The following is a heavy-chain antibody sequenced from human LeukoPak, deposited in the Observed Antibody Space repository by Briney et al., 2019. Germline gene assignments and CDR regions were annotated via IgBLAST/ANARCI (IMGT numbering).Heavy chain of an antibody. J-gene: IGHJ4*02. CDR3: ARSSTTMTTGDY. CDR2: IYYTGST. Sequence: PSETLSLTCTVSGDSIDKSTYYWGWIRQPPRKGLELIGSIYYTGSTYYNPSLKGRVTVSVDTSKNQFSLKLSSVTAADTAVYYCARSSTTMTTGDYWGPGTLVSVSS. CDR1: GDSIDKSTYY. D-gene: IGHD4-17*01. V-gene: IGHV4-39*01.